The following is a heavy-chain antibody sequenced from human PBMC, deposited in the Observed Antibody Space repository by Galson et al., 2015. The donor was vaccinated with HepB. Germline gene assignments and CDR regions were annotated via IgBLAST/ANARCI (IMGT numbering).Heavy chain of an antibody. D-gene: IGHD5-18*01. V-gene: IGHV3-30-3*01. J-gene: IGHJ4*02. CDR3: ARGVDTAMVTLGY. CDR2: ISYDGSNK. Sequence: SLRLSCAASGFTFSSYAMHWVRQAPGKGLEWVAVISYDGSNKYYADSVKGRFTISRDNSKNTLYLQMNSLRAEDTAVYYCARGVDTAMVTLGYWGQGTLVTVSS. CDR1: GFTFSSYA.